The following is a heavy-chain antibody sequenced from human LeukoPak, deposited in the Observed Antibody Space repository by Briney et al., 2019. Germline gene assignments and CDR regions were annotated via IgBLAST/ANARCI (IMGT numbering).Heavy chain of an antibody. V-gene: IGHV3-23*01. Sequence: GGSLRLSCAASGFTFSSYAMSWVRPAPGKGLEGVSDISGSSGSTSYTDYVKGRFTISTANSKNTLYLKMNSLRAEDTAVYYCAKDRYSSSWYSDYWGQGTLVTVSS. D-gene: IGHD6-13*01. J-gene: IGHJ4*02. CDR3: AKDRYSSSWYSDY. CDR1: GFTFSSYA. CDR2: ISGSSGST.